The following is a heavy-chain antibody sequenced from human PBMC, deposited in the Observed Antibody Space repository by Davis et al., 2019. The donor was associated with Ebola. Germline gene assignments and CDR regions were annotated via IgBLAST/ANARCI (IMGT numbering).Heavy chain of an antibody. Sequence: ASVKVSCKASGYTFTSYGISWVRQAPGQGLEWMGMINPNDGRTIYAQKFQGRVTMTRDTSTSTLYMELSSLRSEDTAVYYCARAIYYYDSSGYSDYWGQGTLVTVSS. V-gene: IGHV1-46*01. CDR3: ARAIYYYDSSGYSDY. CDR2: INPNDGRT. CDR1: GYTFTSYG. J-gene: IGHJ4*02. D-gene: IGHD3-22*01.